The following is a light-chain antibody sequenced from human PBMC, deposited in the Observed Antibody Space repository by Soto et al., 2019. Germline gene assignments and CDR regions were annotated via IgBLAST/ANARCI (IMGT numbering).Light chain of an antibody. V-gene: IGKV1-5*03. Sequence: DIQMTQSPSTLSGPVGDRVTITCRASQTISSWLAWYQQKPGKAPKLLIFKASTLQSGVPSRFSGSGSGTEFTLTISSLQPDDFATYYCQQYDSYPWAFGQGSMVDI. CDR2: KAS. CDR3: QQYDSYPWA. J-gene: IGKJ1*01. CDR1: QTISSW.